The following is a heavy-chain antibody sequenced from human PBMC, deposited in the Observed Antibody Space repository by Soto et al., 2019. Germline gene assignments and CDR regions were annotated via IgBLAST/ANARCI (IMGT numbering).Heavy chain of an antibody. D-gene: IGHD3-22*01. CDR3: AKRSLSSGYYFDY. Sequence: HPGGSLRLSCAASEFTFSSYAMAWVRQPPGKGLEWVSAISGSGGTTYYADSAKGRFTISRDNSKNTLYLQMDSLRAEDTAVYYCAKRSLSSGYYFDYWGQGTLVTVSS. CDR2: ISGSGGTT. V-gene: IGHV3-23*01. J-gene: IGHJ4*02. CDR1: EFTFSSYA.